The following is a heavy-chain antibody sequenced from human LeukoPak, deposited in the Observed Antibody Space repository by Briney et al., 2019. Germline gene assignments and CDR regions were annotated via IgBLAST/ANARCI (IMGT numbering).Heavy chain of an antibody. Sequence: SQTLSLTCAISGDSVSSNSSTWNRIRQSPSRGLEWLGRTFYWSKWYDDYAPSVKSRLTIDPDTSKNQFSLQLSSVTPEDTATYFCVRERLAPRLGGDSYFYMDVWGEGTTVTVSS. CDR3: VRERLAPRLGGDSYFYMDV. CDR2: TFYWSKWYD. V-gene: IGHV6-1*01. D-gene: IGHD6-6*01. CDR1: GDSVSSNSST. J-gene: IGHJ6*03.